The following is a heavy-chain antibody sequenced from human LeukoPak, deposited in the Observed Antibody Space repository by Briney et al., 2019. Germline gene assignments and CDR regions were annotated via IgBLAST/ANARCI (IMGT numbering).Heavy chain of an antibody. CDR2: ISSSDGGS. CDR1: GFAFSTYA. D-gene: IGHD2-8*02. Sequence: PGGSLRLSCEASGFAFSTYAMSWVRQAPGKGLQWVSGISSSDGGSYYTGSVEGRFAISRDNSKNTVYLQMNNLRAEDTDVYYCAKCMSESGVCLNFDHWGQGTRVAVSS. V-gene: IGHV3-23*01. CDR3: AKCMSESGVCLNFDH. J-gene: IGHJ4*02.